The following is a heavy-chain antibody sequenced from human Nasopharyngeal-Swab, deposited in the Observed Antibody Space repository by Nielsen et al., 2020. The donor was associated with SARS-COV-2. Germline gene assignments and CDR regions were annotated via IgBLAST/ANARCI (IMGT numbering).Heavy chain of an antibody. Sequence: GQSLKISCSGSGFTFRNYVMNWVRQAPGKGLEWASGISGDGRATFYAPSVKGRFTISRDNSNNTLWLQMDSLGADDTAKYYCAKDRASYGPDSADYWGQGALITVSS. CDR1: GFTFRNYV. CDR3: AKDRASYGPDSADY. J-gene: IGHJ4*02. V-gene: IGHV3-23*01. CDR2: ISGDGRAT. D-gene: IGHD3-10*01.